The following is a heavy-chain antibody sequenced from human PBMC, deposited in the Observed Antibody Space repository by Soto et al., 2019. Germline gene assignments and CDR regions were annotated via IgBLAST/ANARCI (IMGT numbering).Heavy chain of an antibody. D-gene: IGHD6-6*01. CDR1: GGSMSSGNYY. J-gene: IGHJ5*02. CDR3: ARGGGPGIAARSNP. CDR2: IYSSGST. V-gene: IGHV4-39*01. Sequence: PSETLSLTCTVSGGSMSSGNYYWGGIRQPPGKGLEYIGSIYSSGSTYYNPSLKSRVTISVDMSKNQFSMKLGSVTAADTALYSCARGGGPGIAARSNPWGQGTLVTFAS.